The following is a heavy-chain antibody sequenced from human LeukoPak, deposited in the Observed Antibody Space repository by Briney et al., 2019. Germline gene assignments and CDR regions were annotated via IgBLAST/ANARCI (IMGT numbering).Heavy chain of an antibody. CDR2: IIPIFGTA. CDR1: GGTFSSYA. J-gene: IGHJ6*02. CDR3: ARSVSYGMDV. V-gene: IGHV1-69*13. D-gene: IGHD1-14*01. Sequence: EASVKVSCKASGGTFSSYAISWVRQAPGQGLEWMGGIIPIFGTANYAQKFQGRVTITADESTSTAYMELRSLRSEDTAVYYCARSVSYGMDVWGQGTTVTVSS.